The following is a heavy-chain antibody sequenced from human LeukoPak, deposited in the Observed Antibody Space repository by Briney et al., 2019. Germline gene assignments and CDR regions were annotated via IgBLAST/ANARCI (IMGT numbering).Heavy chain of an antibody. CDR2: INPNSGGT. Sequence: ASVKVSCKASGYTFTGYYMRWVRQAPGQGLEWMGWINPNSGGTNYAQKFQGRVTMTRDTSISTAYMELSRLRSDDTAVYYCARESSAELLRNWYFDLWGRGTLVTVSS. V-gene: IGHV1-2*02. J-gene: IGHJ2*01. CDR3: ARESSAELLRNWYFDL. CDR1: GYTFTGYY. D-gene: IGHD2-15*01.